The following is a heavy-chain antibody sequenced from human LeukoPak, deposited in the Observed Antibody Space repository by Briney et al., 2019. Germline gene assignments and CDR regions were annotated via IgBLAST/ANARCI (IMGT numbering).Heavy chain of an antibody. D-gene: IGHD3-10*01. Sequence: GGSLRLSCAASGFTFSDYNMRWIRQAPGKGLEWVSSISRSGSTKYYADSVKGRFTISRDNAKNSLFLQMSSLRAEDTAVYYCAKEGGPMVRGVISYWGQGTLVTVSS. CDR2: ISRSGSTK. CDR3: AKEGGPMVRGVISY. J-gene: IGHJ4*02. V-gene: IGHV3-11*01. CDR1: GFTFSDYN.